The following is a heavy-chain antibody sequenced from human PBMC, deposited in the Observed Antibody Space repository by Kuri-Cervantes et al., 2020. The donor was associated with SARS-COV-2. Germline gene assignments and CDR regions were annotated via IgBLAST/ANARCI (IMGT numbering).Heavy chain of an antibody. V-gene: IGHV4-59*01. CDR3: ARANYYYDSSGWGCYFDY. D-gene: IGHD3-22*01. CDR1: GGPISSYY. CDR2: IYYSGST. Sequence: SDTLSLTCTVSGGPISSYYWSWIRQPPGKGLEWIGYIYYSGSTNYNPSLKSRVTISVDTSKNQFSLKLSSVTAADTAVYYCARANYYYDSSGWGCYFDYWGQGTLVTVSS. J-gene: IGHJ4*02.